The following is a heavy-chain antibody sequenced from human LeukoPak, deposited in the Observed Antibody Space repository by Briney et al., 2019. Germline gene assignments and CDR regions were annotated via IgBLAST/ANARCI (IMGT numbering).Heavy chain of an antibody. CDR3: ARRPYDSSGYYVYYFDY. V-gene: IGHV5-51*01. D-gene: IGHD3-22*01. CDR2: IYPGDSDT. CDR1: GYSFTSYW. Sequence: GESLKISCKGSGYSFTSYWIGWVRQMPGKGLEWMGIIYPGDSDTRYSPSFQGQVTISADKSISTAYLQWSSLKASDTAMYYCARRPYDSSGYYVYYFDYWGQGTLVTVSS. J-gene: IGHJ4*02.